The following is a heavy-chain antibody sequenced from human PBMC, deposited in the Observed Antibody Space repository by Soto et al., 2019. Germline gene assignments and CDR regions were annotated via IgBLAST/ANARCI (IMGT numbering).Heavy chain of an antibody. CDR1: GFTFDDYA. V-gene: IGHV3-9*01. Sequence: GGSLRLSCAASGFTFDDYAMHWVRQAPGKGLEWVSGISWNSGSIGYADSVKGRFTISRDNAKNSLYLQMNSLRAEDTALYYCAKDLESGYSSGCHDYWGQGTLVTVSS. D-gene: IGHD6-19*01. J-gene: IGHJ4*02. CDR2: ISWNSGSI. CDR3: AKDLESGYSSGCHDY.